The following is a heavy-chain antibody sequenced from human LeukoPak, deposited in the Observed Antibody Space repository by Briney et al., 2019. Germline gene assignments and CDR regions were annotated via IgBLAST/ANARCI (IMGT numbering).Heavy chain of an antibody. CDR1: GFTFSSYW. CDR2: IKEDGRQK. J-gene: IGHJ4*02. CDR3: ARVRWGYSYGGD. Sequence: QSGGSLRLSCAASGFTFSSYWMSWVRQAPGKGLEWVANIKEDGRQKYYVGSVKGRFTISRDNAKNSLYLQMNSLRAEDTALYYCARVRWGYSYGGDWGQGTLVTVSS. V-gene: IGHV3-7*01. D-gene: IGHD5-18*01.